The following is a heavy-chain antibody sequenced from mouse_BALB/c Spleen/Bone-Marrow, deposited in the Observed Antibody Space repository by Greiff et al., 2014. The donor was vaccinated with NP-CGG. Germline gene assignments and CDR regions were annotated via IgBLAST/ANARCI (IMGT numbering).Heavy chain of an antibody. D-gene: IGHD1-1*02. CDR3: GGGGVGGGYWYFDV. V-gene: IGHV1-9*01. CDR1: GYTFSSYW. CDR2: ILPGSGST. Sequence: QVQLQQPGAELMKPGASVKISCKATGYTFSSYWIEWVKQRPGHGLEWIGEILPGSGSTNYNEKFKGKATFTADTSSNTAYMQRRRLTAEDSAFYCGGGGGVGGGYWYFDVWGAGATVTVSS. J-gene: IGHJ1*01.